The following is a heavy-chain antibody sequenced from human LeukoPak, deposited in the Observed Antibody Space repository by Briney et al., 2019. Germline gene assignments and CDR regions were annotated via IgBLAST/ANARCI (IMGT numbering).Heavy chain of an antibody. CDR3: AKVGSSSWEHFDY. J-gene: IGHJ4*02. V-gene: IGHV3-30*02. Sequence: GGSLRLSCAASGFTFSSYGMHWVRQAPGKGLEWVAFIRYDGSNKYYADSVKGRFTISRDNSKNTLYLQINSLRAEDTAVYYCAKVGSSSWEHFDYWGQGTLVTVSS. CDR2: IRYDGSNK. CDR1: GFTFSSYG. D-gene: IGHD6-13*01.